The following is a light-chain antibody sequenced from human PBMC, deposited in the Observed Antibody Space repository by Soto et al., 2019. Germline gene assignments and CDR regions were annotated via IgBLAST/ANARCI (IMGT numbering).Light chain of an antibody. CDR2: EVS. CDR3: NSYTSSTSLPYV. J-gene: IGLJ1*01. Sequence: QSALTQPASVSGSPGQSITISCTGTSSDIGADDFVSWYQQHPGKAPKLLIFEVSSRPSGVSNRFSGSKSGNTASLTISALQAEDEADYFCNSYTSSTSLPYVFGTGTKVTVL. V-gene: IGLV2-14*01. CDR1: SSDIGADDF.